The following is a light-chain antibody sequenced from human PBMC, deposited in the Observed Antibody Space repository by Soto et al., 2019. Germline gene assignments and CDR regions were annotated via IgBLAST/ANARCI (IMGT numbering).Light chain of an antibody. CDR3: QQYSSYWT. V-gene: IGKV1-5*03. CDR1: QSISTW. J-gene: IGKJ1*01. Sequence: DIQMTQSPSTLSASVGDRVTITCRASQSISTWLAWYQQKPGKAPKLLISKASSLESGVPSRFSGGGSGTEFILTISSLQPDDFATYYCQQYSSYWTFGQGTKVEV. CDR2: KAS.